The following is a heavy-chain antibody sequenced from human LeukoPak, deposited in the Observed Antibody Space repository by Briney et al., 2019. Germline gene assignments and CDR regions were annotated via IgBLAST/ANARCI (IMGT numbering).Heavy chain of an antibody. J-gene: IGHJ4*02. CDR2: IGSSGDIT. CDR3: ARDSFYTGYDRGFGY. CDR1: GFTFSSYA. D-gene: IGHD5-12*01. Sequence: GGSLRLSCAASGFTFSSYAMSWVRQAPGMGLEWVSSIGSSGDITYYADSVKGRFIISRDNSKNTLYLQMGSLRGEDTAVYYCARDSFYTGYDRGFGYWGQGTLVTVSS. V-gene: IGHV3-23*01.